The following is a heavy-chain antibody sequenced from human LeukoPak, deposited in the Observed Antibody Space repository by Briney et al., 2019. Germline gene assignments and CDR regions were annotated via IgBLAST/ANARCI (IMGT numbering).Heavy chain of an antibody. D-gene: IGHD3-22*01. V-gene: IGHV3-33*06. CDR3: AKGGGNSITMSHFDY. J-gene: IGHJ4*02. Sequence: GRSLRLSCAASGFTFSSYGMHWVRQAPGKGLEWVAVIWYDGSNKYYADSVKGRFTISRDNSKNTLYLQMNSLRAEDTAVYYCAKGGGNSITMSHFDYWGQGTLVTVSS. CDR1: GFTFSSYG. CDR2: IWYDGSNK.